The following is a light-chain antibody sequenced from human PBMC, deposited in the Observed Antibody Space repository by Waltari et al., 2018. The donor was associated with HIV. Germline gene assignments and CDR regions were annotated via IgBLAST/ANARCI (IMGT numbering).Light chain of an antibody. CDR1: QSVSIF. CDR2: DAS. V-gene: IGKV3-11*01. J-gene: IGKJ4*01. Sequence: EIVLTQSPATLSLSPGERATLSCRASQSVSIFLAWYQQKPGQAPRLLIYDASSRATGIPARFSGSGSGTDFTLTISSLEPEDFAVYYCQQRDNWPPAPTFGGGTKVEI. CDR3: QQRDNWPPAPT.